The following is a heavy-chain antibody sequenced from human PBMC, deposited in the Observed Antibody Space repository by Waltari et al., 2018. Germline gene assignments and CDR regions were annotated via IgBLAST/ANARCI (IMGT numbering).Heavy chain of an antibody. D-gene: IGHD4-17*01. CDR2: INHSGNT. CDR3: VRADYGELDY. V-gene: IGHV4-38-2*02. J-gene: IGHJ4*02. Sequence: QVQLQESGPGLVKPSETLSLTCSVSGYSINTGYYWGWIRQPPGKGLEWIGSINHSGNTYYNASLKSRVTISVDTSKNQFSLKLTSVTAADTGVYYCVRADYGELDYWGQGTLVTVSS. CDR1: GYSINTGYY.